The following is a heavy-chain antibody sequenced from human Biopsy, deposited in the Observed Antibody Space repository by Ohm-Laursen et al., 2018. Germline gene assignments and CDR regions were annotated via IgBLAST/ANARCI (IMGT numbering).Heavy chain of an antibody. CDR1: GDTISTYY. V-gene: IGHV4-59*08. CDR3: ARNRVDVVKVTTIGWNFDL. D-gene: IGHD5-12*01. J-gene: IGHJ2*01. CDR2: IHYTGHI. Sequence: SDTLSLTCTVSGDTISTYYWNWIRSTPGKGLEWIGYIHYTGHIRINPSLNSRATISVDTSKDQFSLKLSSLTAADTAIYYCARNRVDVVKVTTIGWNFDLWGRGTRVTVSS.